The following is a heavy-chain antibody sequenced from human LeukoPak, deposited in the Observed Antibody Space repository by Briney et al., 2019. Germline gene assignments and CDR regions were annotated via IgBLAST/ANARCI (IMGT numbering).Heavy chain of an antibody. V-gene: IGHV1-3*01. CDR3: ASADAVAGTDHYYGMDV. D-gene: IGHD6-19*01. CDR2: INAGNGNT. CDR1: GYTFTSYA. Sequence: ASVKVSCKASGYTFTSYAMHWVRQAPGQRLEWMGWINAGNGNTKYSQKFQGRVTITRDTSASTAYMELSSLRSEDTAVYYCASADAVAGTDHYYGMDVWGQGTTVTVSS. J-gene: IGHJ6*02.